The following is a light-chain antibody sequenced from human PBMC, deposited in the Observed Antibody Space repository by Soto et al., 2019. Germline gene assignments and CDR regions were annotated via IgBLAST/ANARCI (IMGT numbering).Light chain of an antibody. J-gene: IGKJ1*01. CDR1: QSVDRY. Sequence: EVVLTQSPDTLSLSPGETATLSCRASQSVDRYVAWYQQKVGQAPRLLIYGASTRATGIPDRFSGSGSGTDFTLTISRLEPEDSAVYYCQQYGSSPTWTFGQGTKV. CDR3: QQYGSSPTWT. V-gene: IGKV3-20*01. CDR2: GAS.